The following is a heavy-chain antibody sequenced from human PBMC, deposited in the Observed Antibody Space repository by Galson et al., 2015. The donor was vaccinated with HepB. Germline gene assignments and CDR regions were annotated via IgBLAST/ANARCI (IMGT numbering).Heavy chain of an antibody. D-gene: IGHD6-13*01. V-gene: IGHV1-3*01. Sequence: LEWMGWINAGNGNTKYSQKFQGRVTITRDTSASTAYMELSSLTIDDTALYYCARRLTSVGKGFDSWGQGTVVTVSS. J-gene: IGHJ4*02. CDR2: INAGNGNT. CDR3: ARRLTSVGKGFDS.